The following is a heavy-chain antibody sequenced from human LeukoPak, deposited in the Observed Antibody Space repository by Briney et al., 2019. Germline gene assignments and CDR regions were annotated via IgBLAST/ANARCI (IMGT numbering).Heavy chain of an antibody. CDR2: IYYSGST. D-gene: IGHD6-25*01. CDR3: ARGGSGSWYFDL. V-gene: IGHV4-31*03. J-gene: IGHJ2*01. CDR1: GGSISSGGYY. Sequence: SETLSLTCTVSGGSISSGGYYWSWIRQHPGKGLEWIGYIYYSGSTYYNPSLKSRVTISVDTSKNQLSLKLSSVTAADTAVYYCARGGSGSWYFDLWGRGTLVTVSS.